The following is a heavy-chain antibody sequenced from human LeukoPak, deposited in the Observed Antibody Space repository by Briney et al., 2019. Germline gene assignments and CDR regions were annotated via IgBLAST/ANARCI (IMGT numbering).Heavy chain of an antibody. J-gene: IGHJ4*02. CDR1: GFTFSSYG. D-gene: IGHD3-10*01. CDR3: AKDHGSLGSGLN. V-gene: IGHV3-23*01. Sequence: GGSLRLSCAASGFTFSSYGMSWVRQAPGKGLEWVSAISGSGGRTYYADSVKGRFTFSRDNSKNTLYLQMNSLRAEDTAVYYCAKDHGSLGSGLNWGQGTLVTVSS. CDR2: ISGSGGRT.